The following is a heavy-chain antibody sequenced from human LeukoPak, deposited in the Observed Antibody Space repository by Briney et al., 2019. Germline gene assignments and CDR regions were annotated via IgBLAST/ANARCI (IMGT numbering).Heavy chain of an antibody. J-gene: IGHJ4*02. D-gene: IGHD6-13*01. Sequence: ASVKVSCKASGFTFTGYYMHWVRQAPGQGLEWMGWINPNSGDTNFAQKFQGRVTMSRDTSISTAYMELSRLRSDDTAVYYCARLAAADYCFDYWGQGILVTVSS. V-gene: IGHV1-2*02. CDR3: ARLAAADYCFDY. CDR2: INPNSGDT. CDR1: GFTFTGYY.